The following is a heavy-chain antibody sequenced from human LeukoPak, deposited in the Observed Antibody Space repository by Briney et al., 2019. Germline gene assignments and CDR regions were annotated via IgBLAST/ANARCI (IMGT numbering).Heavy chain of an antibody. CDR3: ARVVSLIVVVPAAFALDP. CDR2: INPNSGGT. D-gene: IGHD2-2*01. Sequence: ASEKVSCKASGYTFTGYYMHWVRQAPGQGLEWMGWINPNSGGTNYAQKFQGRVTMTRDTSISTAYMELSRLRSDDTAVYYCARVVSLIVVVPAAFALDPWGQGTLVTVSS. J-gene: IGHJ5*02. V-gene: IGHV1-2*02. CDR1: GYTFTGYY.